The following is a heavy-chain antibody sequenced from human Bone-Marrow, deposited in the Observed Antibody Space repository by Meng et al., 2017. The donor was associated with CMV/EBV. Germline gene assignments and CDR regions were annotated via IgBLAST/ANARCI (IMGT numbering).Heavy chain of an antibody. Sequence: GESLKISCAASGFTFSSYSMNWVRQAPGKGLEWVAVISYDGSNKYYADSVKGRFTISRDNSKNTLYLQMNSLRAEDTAVYYCARLYCSSTSCYLIDYWGQGTLVTVSS. D-gene: IGHD2-2*01. V-gene: IGHV3-30*03. CDR1: GFTFSSYS. CDR2: ISYDGSNK. CDR3: ARLYCSSTSCYLIDY. J-gene: IGHJ4*01.